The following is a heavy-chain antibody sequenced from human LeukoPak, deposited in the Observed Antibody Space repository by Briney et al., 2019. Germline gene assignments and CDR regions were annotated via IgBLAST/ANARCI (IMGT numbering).Heavy chain of an antibody. CDR1: GGTFSSYA. Sequence: ASVKVSCKASGGTFSSYAISWVRQAPGQGLEWMGGIIPIFGTANYAQKFQGRVTITADESTSTAYMELSSLRSEDTAVYYCALLWFGELWTKDYWGQGTLDTVSS. CDR3: ALLWFGELWTKDY. J-gene: IGHJ4*02. V-gene: IGHV1-69*01. CDR2: IIPIFGTA. D-gene: IGHD3-10*01.